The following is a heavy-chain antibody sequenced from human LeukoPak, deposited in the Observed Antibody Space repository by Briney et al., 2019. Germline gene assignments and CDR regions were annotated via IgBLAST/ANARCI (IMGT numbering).Heavy chain of an antibody. Sequence: SETLSLTCAVYGGSFSGYYWSWIRQPPGKGLEWIGEINHSGSTNYNPSLKSRVTISVDTSKNQFSLKLSSVTAADTAVYYCARGRPYYMDVWGKGTLVTVSS. CDR3: ARGRPYYMDV. CDR1: GGSFSGYY. J-gene: IGHJ6*03. V-gene: IGHV4-34*01. CDR2: INHSGST.